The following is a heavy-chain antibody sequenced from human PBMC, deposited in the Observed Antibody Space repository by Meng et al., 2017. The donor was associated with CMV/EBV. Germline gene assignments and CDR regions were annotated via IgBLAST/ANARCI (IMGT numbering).Heavy chain of an antibody. CDR1: GGSISSGYYY. J-gene: IGHJ5*02. D-gene: IGHD3-10*01. CDR2: IYYSGST. CDR3: ATLGILLWFGFDP. Sequence: QARLQDPVQGLVKLSQPLSLTVTGSGGSISSGYYYWSWIRQPPGKGLEWIGYIYYSGSTYYNPSLKSRVTISVDTSKNQFSLKLSSVTAADTAVYYCATLGILLWFGFDPWGQGTLVTVSS. V-gene: IGHV4-30-4*08.